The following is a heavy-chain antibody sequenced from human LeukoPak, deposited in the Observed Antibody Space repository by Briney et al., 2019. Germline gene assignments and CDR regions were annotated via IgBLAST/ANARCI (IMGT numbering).Heavy chain of an antibody. D-gene: IGHD3-22*01. CDR3: ARAGYYYDSSGYYSPAVAFDI. V-gene: IGHV4-30-2*01. J-gene: IGHJ3*02. CDR1: GGSISSGGYS. Sequence: SETLSLTCAVSGGSISSGGYSWSWIRQPPGKGLEWIGYIYHSGSTYYNPSLKSRVTISVDRSKNQFSLKLSSVTAADTAGYYCARAGYYYDSSGYYSPAVAFDIWGQGTMVTVSS. CDR2: IYHSGST.